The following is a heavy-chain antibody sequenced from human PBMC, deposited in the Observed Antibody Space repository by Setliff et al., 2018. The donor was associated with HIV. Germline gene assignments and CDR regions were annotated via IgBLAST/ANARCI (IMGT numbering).Heavy chain of an antibody. CDR2: IYYSGST. D-gene: IGHD3-10*01. CDR3: VRHSGQEHLATPVDY. CDR1: GGSISSGGYY. V-gene: IGHV4-39*01. J-gene: IGHJ4*02. Sequence: SETLSLTCTVSGGSISSGGYYWSWIRQPPGKGLEWIGSIYYSGSTYYNPSLKSRVTISVDTSKNQFSLKLSSVSAADTAVYYCVRHSGQEHLATPVDYWGQGTPVTVSS.